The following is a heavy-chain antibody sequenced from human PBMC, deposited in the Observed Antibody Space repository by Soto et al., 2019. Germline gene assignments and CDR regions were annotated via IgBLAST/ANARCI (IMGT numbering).Heavy chain of an antibody. CDR3: SRDDSDWFFN. CDR2: ISSTGSTIYYAT. D-gene: IGHD3-9*01. J-gene: IGHJ4*02. Sequence: PGGSLRLSCAASGFTFSDYYMTWIRQAPGKGLEWVSYISSTGSTIYYATTYAASVKGRFTISRDDSKKTAYLQMNSLESEDTAVYYCSRDDSDWFFNWGRGTLVTVS. CDR1: GFTFSDYY. V-gene: IGHV3-73*01.